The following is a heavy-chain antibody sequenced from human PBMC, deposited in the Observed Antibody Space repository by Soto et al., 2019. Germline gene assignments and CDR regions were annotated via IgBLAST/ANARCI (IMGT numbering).Heavy chain of an antibody. CDR2: IYPHDSDT. Sequence: PAEALKIRSKVSGYYSNNYLNAGRRPMGGKGLELLGLIYPHDSDTRYSPSFQGKVTISDDKSISTAYLQWRSLKTSDTAMYYCARHGRDGDNYYVDYWGQGTLVTVSS. V-gene: IGHV5-51*01. CDR3: ARHGRDGDNYYVDY. CDR1: GYYSNNYL. J-gene: IGHJ4*02. D-gene: IGHD1-1*01.